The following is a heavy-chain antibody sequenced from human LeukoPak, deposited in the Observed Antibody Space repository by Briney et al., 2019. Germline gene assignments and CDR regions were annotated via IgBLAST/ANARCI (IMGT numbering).Heavy chain of an antibody. CDR3: ARVYLERLTAGYFDH. J-gene: IGHJ4*02. D-gene: IGHD2-8*01. V-gene: IGHV3-30*03. CDR1: GFTVSSNY. Sequence: GGSRRLSCAASGFTVSSNYMSWVRQAPGKGLEWVAVISDDGRHNYYADSVKGRFTISRDNSKSTLYLQMNSLRDDDSAAYFCARVYLERLTAGYFDHWGQGTQVTVSP. CDR2: ISDDGRHN.